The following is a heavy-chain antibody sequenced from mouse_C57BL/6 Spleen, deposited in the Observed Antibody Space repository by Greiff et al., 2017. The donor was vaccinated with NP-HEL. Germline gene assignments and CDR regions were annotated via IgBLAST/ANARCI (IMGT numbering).Heavy chain of an antibody. D-gene: IGHD1-1*01. Sequence: QVQLQQPGAELVKPGASVKLSCKASGYTFTSYWMQWVKQRPGQGLEWIGEIDPSDSYTNYNQKFKGKATLTVDPSSSTAYMQLSSLTSEDSAVYYCARKTTVVAHFDYWGQGTTLTVSS. J-gene: IGHJ2*01. CDR2: IDPSDSYT. CDR3: ARKTTVVAHFDY. CDR1: GYTFTSYW. V-gene: IGHV1-50*01.